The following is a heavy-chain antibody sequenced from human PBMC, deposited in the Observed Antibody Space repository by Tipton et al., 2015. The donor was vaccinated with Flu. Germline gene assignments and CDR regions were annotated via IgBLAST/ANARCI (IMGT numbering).Heavy chain of an antibody. CDR3: AKRQGGVN. V-gene: IGHV3-48*03. D-gene: IGHD1-1*01. J-gene: IGHJ4*02. Sequence: SLRLSCAASGFTFSSYEMNWVRQAPGKGLEWVSYISSSGNTISYADSVRGRFTISRDNTKKSLYLQLNSLRAEDTAVYYCAKRQGGVNWGQGTLVTVSS. CDR2: ISSSGNTI. CDR1: GFTFSSYE.